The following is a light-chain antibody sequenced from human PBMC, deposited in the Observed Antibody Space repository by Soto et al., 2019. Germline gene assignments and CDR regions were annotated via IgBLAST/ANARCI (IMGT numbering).Light chain of an antibody. CDR1: QIISSSF. J-gene: IGKJ5*01. CDR3: QQYDNSPIT. Sequence: EIVLTQSPGILSLSPVERASLSFGASQIISSSFLAWYQQKPGQAPRLLIYGASSRATGIPDRFSGTGSETDFTLTISRLEPEDFAVYYCQQYDNSPITFGQGTRLEIK. CDR2: GAS. V-gene: IGKV3-20*01.